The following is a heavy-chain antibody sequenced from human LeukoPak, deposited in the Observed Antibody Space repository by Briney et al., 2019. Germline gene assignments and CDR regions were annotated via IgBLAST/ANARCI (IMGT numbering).Heavy chain of an antibody. D-gene: IGHD4-17*01. CDR2: IYYSGST. V-gene: IGHV4-59*01. CDR1: GGSISSYY. CDR3: ARGGGGDYVEGAFDY. Sequence: SETLSLTCTVSGGSISSYYWSWIRQPPGKGLEWTGYIYYSGSTNYNPSLKSRVTISVDTSKNQFSLKLSSVTAADTAVYYCARGGGGDYVEGAFDYWGQGTLVTVSS. J-gene: IGHJ4*02.